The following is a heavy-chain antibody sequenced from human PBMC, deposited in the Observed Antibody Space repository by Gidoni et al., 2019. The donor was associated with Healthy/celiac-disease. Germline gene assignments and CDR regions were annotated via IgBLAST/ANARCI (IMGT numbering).Heavy chain of an antibody. D-gene: IGHD2-15*01. Sequence: EVQLVESGGGLVKPGGSLRLSCAASGFTFSSYSMNWVRQAPGKGLEWVSSISSSSSYIYYADSVKGRFTISRDNAKNSLYLQMNSLRAEDTAVYYCASFGGVVAATLGSWFDPWGQGTLVTVSS. CDR1: GFTFSSYS. CDR2: ISSSSSYI. CDR3: ASFGGVVAATLGSWFDP. V-gene: IGHV3-21*01. J-gene: IGHJ5*02.